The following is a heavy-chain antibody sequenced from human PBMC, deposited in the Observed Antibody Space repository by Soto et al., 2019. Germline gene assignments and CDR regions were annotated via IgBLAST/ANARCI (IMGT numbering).Heavy chain of an antibody. CDR3: ANDVMGSPDY. D-gene: IGHD2-8*01. V-gene: IGHV3-30*18. CDR1: GFNFSTYG. Sequence: QVQLVESGGGVVQPGRSLRLSCAASGFNFSTYGVHWVRQAPGKGLEWEGVISYDGGEKYYADSVKGRFTISGDNSKDTLYLQMNSLRPEDTAVYYCANDVMGSPDYWGQGTLVTVSS. CDR2: ISYDGGEK. J-gene: IGHJ4*02.